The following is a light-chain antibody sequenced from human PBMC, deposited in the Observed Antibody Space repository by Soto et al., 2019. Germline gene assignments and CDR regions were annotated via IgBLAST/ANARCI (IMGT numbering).Light chain of an antibody. CDR2: GAS. Sequence: EVVMTQSPATASVSPGEGVTLSCRASQTISNDLACSQQKPGQAPRLLIYGASTRATGVPARFSGGGSGTEFTLTNSSLQSEDFAFYYCQQNNKWPPVTFGGGTKVEIK. J-gene: IGKJ4*01. CDR1: QTISND. CDR3: QQNNKWPPVT. V-gene: IGKV3-15*01.